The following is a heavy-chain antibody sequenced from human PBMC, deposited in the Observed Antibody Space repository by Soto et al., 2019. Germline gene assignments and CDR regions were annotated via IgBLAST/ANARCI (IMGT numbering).Heavy chain of an antibody. V-gene: IGHV3-23*01. D-gene: IGHD5-18*01. Sequence: GGSLRLSCAASGFTFSNFVMNWVRQAPGKGLEWVSTISYSADKTFYADSVKGRFTISRDNSKNTLYLQMNSLRAEDTAVYYCARDREGGYSYGNDAFDIWGQGTMVTVSS. J-gene: IGHJ3*02. CDR1: GFTFSNFV. CDR2: ISYSADKT. CDR3: ARDREGGYSYGNDAFDI.